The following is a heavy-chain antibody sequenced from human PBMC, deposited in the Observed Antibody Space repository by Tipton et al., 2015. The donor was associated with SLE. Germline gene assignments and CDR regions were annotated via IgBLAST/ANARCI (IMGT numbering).Heavy chain of an antibody. CDR3: ARCMGTGDLPLDY. J-gene: IGHJ4*02. CDR2: IYYSGNT. V-gene: IGHV4-39*07. Sequence: TLSLTCTVSRGSINTINYYWAWIRQPPGKGLEWIGNIYYSGNTYYSPSLKSRVTISIDTSKNQFSPRLSSVTAADTALYYCARCMGTGDLPLDYWGQGILVTVSS. CDR1: RGSINTINYY. D-gene: IGHD7-27*01.